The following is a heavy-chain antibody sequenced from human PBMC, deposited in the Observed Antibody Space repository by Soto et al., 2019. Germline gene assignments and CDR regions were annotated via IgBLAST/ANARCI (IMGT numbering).Heavy chain of an antibody. CDR2: IYYSGST. CDR3: ARLLQRRGYYDSSGYYYPLWMGTYYGMDV. V-gene: IGHV4-39*01. J-gene: IGHJ6*02. D-gene: IGHD3-22*01. Sequence: LVTMPVTWTVSWGTISSSGCCWGSIRQPPGKGLEWIGSIYYSGSTYYNPSLKSRVTISVDTSKNQFSLKLSSVTAADTAVYYCARLLQRRGYYDSSGYYYPLWMGTYYGMDVWRQGTTVTVSS. CDR1: WGTISSSGCC.